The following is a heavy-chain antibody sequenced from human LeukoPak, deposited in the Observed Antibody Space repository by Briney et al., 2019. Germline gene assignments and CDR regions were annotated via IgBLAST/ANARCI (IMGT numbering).Heavy chain of an antibody. CDR1: GGSLSSYY. CDR2: IYYSGST. J-gene: IGHJ5*02. V-gene: IGHV4-59*08. Sequence: SETLSLTCTVSGGSLSSYYWRWIRQPPGKGLEWIGYIYYSGSTNYNPSLKSRVTISVDTSKNQFSLKLSSLTAADTAVYYCARWGVVTGSNWFDPWGQGTLVTVSS. D-gene: IGHD2-21*02. CDR3: ARWGVVTGSNWFDP.